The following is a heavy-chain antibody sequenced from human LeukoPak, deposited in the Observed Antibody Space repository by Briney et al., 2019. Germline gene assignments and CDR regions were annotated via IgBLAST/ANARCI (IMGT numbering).Heavy chain of an antibody. Sequence: ASVKVSCKASGYTFTSYDINWVRQATGQGLEWMGWMNPNSGNTGYAQKFQGRVTITRNTSIGTAYMELSSLGSEDTAVYYCARRKLVGYNWFDPWGQGTLVTVSS. D-gene: IGHD6-25*01. CDR1: GYTFTSYD. CDR3: ARRKLVGYNWFDP. V-gene: IGHV1-8*03. J-gene: IGHJ5*02. CDR2: MNPNSGNT.